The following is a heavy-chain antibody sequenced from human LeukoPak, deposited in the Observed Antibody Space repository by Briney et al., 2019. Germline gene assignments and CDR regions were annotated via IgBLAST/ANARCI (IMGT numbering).Heavy chain of an antibody. CDR1: GFTFSSYS. CDR3: AKRGDIVLMVYAMYFDY. D-gene: IGHD2-8*01. J-gene: IGHJ4*02. CDR2: ISSSSSYI. V-gene: IGHV3-21*04. Sequence: PGGSLRLSCAASGFTFSSYSMNWVRQAPGKGLEWVSSISSSSSYIYYADSVKGRFTISRDNAKNSLYLQLNSLRAEDTAVYYCAKRGDIVLMVYAMYFDYRGQGTLVTVSS.